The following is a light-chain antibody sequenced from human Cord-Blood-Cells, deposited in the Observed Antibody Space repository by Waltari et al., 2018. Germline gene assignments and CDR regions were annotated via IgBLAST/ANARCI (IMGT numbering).Light chain of an antibody. CDR1: QSVSSSY. J-gene: IGKJ2*01. CDR3: QQYGSSPYT. Sequence: DIVLTQSPGTLSLSPGDRATLSCRASQSVSSSYLAWYQQKPGQAPRLLIYGASSRATDIPDRFSGSGSGTDFTLTISRLEPEDFAVYYCQQYGSSPYTFGQGTKLEIK. CDR2: GAS. V-gene: IGKV3-20*01.